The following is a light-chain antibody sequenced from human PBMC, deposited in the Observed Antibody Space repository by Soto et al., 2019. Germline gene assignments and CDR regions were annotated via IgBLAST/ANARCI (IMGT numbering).Light chain of an antibody. Sequence: QSALTQPPSASGSPGQSVTISCTGTSSDVGGYNYVSWYQQHPGKAPKLMIYEVSKRPSGVPDRFSGSKSGNTASRTVSGLQAEDEADYYCSSYAGSNKVFGGGTQLTVL. CDR1: SSDVGGYNY. CDR3: SSYAGSNKV. CDR2: EVS. J-gene: IGLJ2*01. V-gene: IGLV2-8*01.